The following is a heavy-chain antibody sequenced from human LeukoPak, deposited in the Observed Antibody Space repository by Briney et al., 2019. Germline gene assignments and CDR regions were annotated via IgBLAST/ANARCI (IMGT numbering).Heavy chain of an antibody. CDR1: GGSISSSSYY. J-gene: IGHJ3*01. D-gene: IGHD3-9*01. CDR2: IYTSGT. V-gene: IGHV4-61*02. Sequence: SETLSLTCTVSGGSISSSSYYWSWIRQPAGKGLEWIGLIYTSGTVYNPSLRSRVTMSVDPSKNQVSLRLTSVTAADTALYYCARGKYDILTGLNSAFDVWGLGTMVTVSS. CDR3: ARGKYDILTGLNSAFDV.